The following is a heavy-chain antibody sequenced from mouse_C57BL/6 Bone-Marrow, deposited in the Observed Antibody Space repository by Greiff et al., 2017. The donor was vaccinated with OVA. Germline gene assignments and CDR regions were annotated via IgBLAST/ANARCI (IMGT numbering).Heavy chain of an antibody. V-gene: IGHV1-31*01. J-gene: IGHJ2*01. CDR3: AGGTGFGY. D-gene: IGHD4-1*01. Sequence: EVKLMESGPELVKPGASVKISCKASGYSFTGYYMHWVKQSHGNILDWIGYIYPYNGVSSYNQKFKGKAILTVDKYSCTANMYLRSLTSEDSAVYYCAGGTGFGYGDQGTTLTVTS. CDR2: IYPYNGVS. CDR1: GYSFTGYY.